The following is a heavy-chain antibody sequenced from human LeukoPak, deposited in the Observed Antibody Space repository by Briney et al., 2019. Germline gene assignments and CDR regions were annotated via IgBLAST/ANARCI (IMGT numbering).Heavy chain of an antibody. D-gene: IGHD2-15*01. Sequence: SETLSLTCTVSGGSISSYYWSWIRQPPGKGLEWIGYIFYSGSTNYNPSLKSRVTISVDTSKNQFSLKLSSVTAADTAVYYCARDVGGWFDPWGQGTLVTVSS. CDR2: IFYSGST. V-gene: IGHV4-59*01. CDR3: ARDVGGWFDP. CDR1: GGSISSYY. J-gene: IGHJ5*02.